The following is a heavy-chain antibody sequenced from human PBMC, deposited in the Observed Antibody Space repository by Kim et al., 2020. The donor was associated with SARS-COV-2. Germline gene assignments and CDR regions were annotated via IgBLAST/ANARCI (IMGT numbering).Heavy chain of an antibody. D-gene: IGHD2-21*01. V-gene: IGHV4-59*02. Sequence: SETLSLTCIVSGDIDNNDYWSWVRQPPGKGLEWIGYVHYSGHTVYNPSLESRLTLSADTSNKRVYLVLDSVTATDTAVYYCVKTYMGFYNFEYWGQGTLVTVSS. J-gene: IGHJ4*02. CDR2: VHYSGHT. CDR3: VKTYMGFYNFEY. CDR1: GDIDNNDY.